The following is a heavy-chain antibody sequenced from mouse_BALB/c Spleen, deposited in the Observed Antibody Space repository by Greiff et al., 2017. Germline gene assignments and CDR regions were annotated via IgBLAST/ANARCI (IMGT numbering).Heavy chain of an antibody. J-gene: IGHJ4*01. V-gene: IGHV1-14*01. D-gene: IGHD1-1*02. CDR1: GYTFTSYV. Sequence: VQLQQSGPELVKPGASVKMSCKASGYTFTSYVMHWVKQKPGQGLEWIGYINPYNDGTKYNEKFKGKATLTSDKSSSTAYMELSSLTSEDSAVYYCARSKDYGAMDYWGQGTSVTVAS. CDR2: INPYNDGT. CDR3: ARSKDYGAMDY.